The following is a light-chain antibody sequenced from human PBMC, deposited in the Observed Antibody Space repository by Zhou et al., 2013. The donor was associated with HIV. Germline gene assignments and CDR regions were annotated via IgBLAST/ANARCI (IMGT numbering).Light chain of an antibody. Sequence: EIVLTQSPATLSLSPGERATLSCRASQSVSYNLAWYQHKPGQAPRLLIYDASNRATGIPPRFSGSGSGTDYTLTISSLEPEDFAVYYCQQRISWPITFGQGTRLEIK. V-gene: IGKV3-11*01. J-gene: IGKJ5*01. CDR3: QQRISWPIT. CDR1: QSVSYN. CDR2: DAS.